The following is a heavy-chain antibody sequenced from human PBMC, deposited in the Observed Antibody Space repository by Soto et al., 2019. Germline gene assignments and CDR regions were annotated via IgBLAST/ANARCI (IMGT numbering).Heavy chain of an antibody. V-gene: IGHV4-4*02. Sequence: SETLSVTCAVSGGSISSSNWWSWVRQPPGKGLEWIGEIYHSGSTNYNPSLKSRVTISVDKSKNQFSLKLSSVTAADTAVYFCASSKYDVVAGSVWFDPWGQGTLVTVSS. D-gene: IGHD2-21*01. J-gene: IGHJ5*02. CDR1: GGSISSSNW. CDR3: ASSKYDVVAGSVWFDP. CDR2: IYHSGST.